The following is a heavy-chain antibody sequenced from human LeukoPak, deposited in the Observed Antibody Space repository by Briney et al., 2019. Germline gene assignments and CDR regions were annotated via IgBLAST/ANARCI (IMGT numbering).Heavy chain of an antibody. CDR1: GFTFSSYN. Sequence: GGSLRLSCAASGFTFSSYNMNWVRQAPGKGLEWVSYISNSGSTMYYADSVKGRFTISRDNAKNSLYLQMNSLRAEDTAVYYCARDPPIVGVTMCDFWGQGTLVTASS. J-gene: IGHJ4*02. CDR3: ARDPPIVGVTMCDF. CDR2: ISNSGSTM. D-gene: IGHD1-26*01. V-gene: IGHV3-48*01.